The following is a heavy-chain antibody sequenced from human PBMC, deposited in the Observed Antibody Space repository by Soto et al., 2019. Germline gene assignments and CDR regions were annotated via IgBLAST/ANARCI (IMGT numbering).Heavy chain of an antibody. CDR1: GGSISSYY. CDR3: ARVRSDCSGCSCYLEYFQH. V-gene: IGHV4-59*01. D-gene: IGHD2-15*01. Sequence: PSETLSLTCTVSGGSISSYYWSWIRQPPGKGLEWIGYIYYSGSTNYNPSLKSRVTISVDTSKNQFSLKLSSVTAADTAVYYCARVRSDCSGCSCYLEYFQHWGQGTLVTVSS. CDR2: IYYSGST. J-gene: IGHJ1*01.